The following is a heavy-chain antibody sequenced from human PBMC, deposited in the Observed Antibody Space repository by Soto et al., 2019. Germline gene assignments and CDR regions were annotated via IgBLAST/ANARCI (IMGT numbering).Heavy chain of an antibody. Sequence: TSETLSLTCAVSGDSISSYYCMWIRQPPGKGLESIGYLYYAVSVKGRITINPDTSKNHFSLQLNSVSPEDTAVYYCARTSLEDGHFDFWGQGTLVTVSS. D-gene: IGHD2-8*01. J-gene: IGHJ4*02. V-gene: IGHV4-59*12. CDR1: GDSISSYY. CDR3: ARTSLEDGHFDF. CDR2: LYYAV.